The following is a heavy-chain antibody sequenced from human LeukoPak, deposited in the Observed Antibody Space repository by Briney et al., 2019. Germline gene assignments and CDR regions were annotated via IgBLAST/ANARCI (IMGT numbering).Heavy chain of an antibody. CDR1: GFTFSSYS. CDR3: ARDPSGMDV. V-gene: IGHV3-21*01. CDR2: ISSDSSYR. Sequence: GGSLRLSCAASGFTFSSYSMNWVRQAPGKGLEWVSSISSDSSYRYYVDSLKGRFTISRDNAKNSLYLQMNSLRAEDTAVYHCARDPSGMDVWGQGTTVTVSS. J-gene: IGHJ6*02.